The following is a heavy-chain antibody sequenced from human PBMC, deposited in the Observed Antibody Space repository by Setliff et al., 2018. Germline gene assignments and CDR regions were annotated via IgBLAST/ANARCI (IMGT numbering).Heavy chain of an antibody. Sequence: GGSLRLSCAASGFTFSSYAMHWVRQAPGKGLEWVAVISYDGSNKYYADSVKGRFTISRDNSKNTLYLQMNSLRAEDTAVYYCAKESRRRTAAGLDYWGQGTLVTVSS. CDR3: AKESRRRTAAGLDY. CDR1: GFTFSSYA. CDR2: ISYDGSNK. D-gene: IGHD6-13*01. V-gene: IGHV3-30-3*01. J-gene: IGHJ4*02.